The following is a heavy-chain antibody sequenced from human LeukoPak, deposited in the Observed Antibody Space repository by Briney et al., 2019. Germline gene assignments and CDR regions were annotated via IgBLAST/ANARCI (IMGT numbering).Heavy chain of an antibody. Sequence: ASVKVSCKASGYTFTSYGISWVRQAPGQGLEWMGWISAYNGNTNYAQKLQGRVTMTTDTSTSTAYMELSSLRSEDTAVYYCARIAAYYYDSSGYYFFDYWGQGTLVTVSS. CDR1: GYTFTSYG. J-gene: IGHJ4*02. CDR2: ISAYNGNT. V-gene: IGHV1-18*01. D-gene: IGHD3-22*01. CDR3: ARIAAYYYDSSGYYFFDY.